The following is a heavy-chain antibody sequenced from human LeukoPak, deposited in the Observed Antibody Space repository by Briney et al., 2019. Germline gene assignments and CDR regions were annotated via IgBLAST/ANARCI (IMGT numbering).Heavy chain of an antibody. D-gene: IGHD6-13*01. J-gene: IGHJ4*02. CDR3: AGRQQLAPLGY. Sequence: SETLSLTCSVSGGSISSYYWSWIRQPPGKGLEWIGYIYYSGSTNYNPSLKSRVTISVDTSKNQFSLKLSSVTAADTAVYYCAGRQQLAPLGYWGQGTLVTVSS. CDR2: IYYSGST. V-gene: IGHV4-59*12. CDR1: GGSISSYY.